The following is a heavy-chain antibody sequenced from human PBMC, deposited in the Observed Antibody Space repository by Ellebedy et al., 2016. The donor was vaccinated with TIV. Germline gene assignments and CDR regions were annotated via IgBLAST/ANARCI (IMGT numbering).Heavy chain of an antibody. CDR2: LSSDGSNK. J-gene: IGHJ4*02. Sequence: GGSLRLXXVASGFTFRSHGKYWVRQAPGKGLEWVAVLSSDGSNKYYADPVKGRFTISRDNSKNTLYLQMNSLRTDDMAVYYCARGGSSGSSDYWGQGTLVTVSS. V-gene: IGHV3-30*03. D-gene: IGHD3-10*01. CDR3: ARGGSSGSSDY. CDR1: GFTFRSHG.